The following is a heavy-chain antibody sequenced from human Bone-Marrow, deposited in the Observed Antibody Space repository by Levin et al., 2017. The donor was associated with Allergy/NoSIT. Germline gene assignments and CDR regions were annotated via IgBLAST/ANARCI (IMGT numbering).Heavy chain of an antibody. J-gene: IGHJ4*02. V-gene: IGHV3-15*01. D-gene: IGHD6-19*01. Sequence: PGGSLRLSCAASGFTFSNAWMSWVRQAPGKGLEWVGRIQSKTDGGTTDYAAPVKGRFTISRDDSKNTLYLQMNGLITEDTAVYHCTTELAVAGNFDYWGQGTLVTVSS. CDR2: IQSKTDGGTT. CDR3: TTELAVAGNFDY. CDR1: GFTFSNAW.